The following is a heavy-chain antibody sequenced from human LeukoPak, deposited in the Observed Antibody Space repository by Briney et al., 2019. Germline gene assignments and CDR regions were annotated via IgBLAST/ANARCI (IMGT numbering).Heavy chain of an antibody. CDR2: ILSRSDGGAT. V-gene: IGHV3-15*01. J-gene: IGHJ4*02. D-gene: IGHD5-18*01. CDR1: GFTFSNAW. CDR3: TTKLGYNYGIYF. Sequence: GGSLRLSCAASGFTFSNAWMSWVRQAPGMGLEWVGHILSRSDGGATDYAAPVKGRFTISRDDSRNTLYLEMSSLKTEDTAVYYCTTKLGYNYGIYFWGQGTLVTVSS.